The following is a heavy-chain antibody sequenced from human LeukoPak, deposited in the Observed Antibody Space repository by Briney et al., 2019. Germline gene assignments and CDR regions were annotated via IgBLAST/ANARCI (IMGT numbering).Heavy chain of an antibody. Sequence: GGSLRLSCAASGFLFSSYVMSWVRQAPGKGLEWVSAISGSYGTTYYADSVKGRFTISRDNSKNTLYLQMNSLRAEDTAVYYCARGALQLWSRFDSWGQGTLVTVSS. CDR3: ARGALQLWSRFDS. CDR2: ISGSYGTT. D-gene: IGHD5-18*01. CDR1: GFLFSSYV. J-gene: IGHJ4*02. V-gene: IGHV3-23*01.